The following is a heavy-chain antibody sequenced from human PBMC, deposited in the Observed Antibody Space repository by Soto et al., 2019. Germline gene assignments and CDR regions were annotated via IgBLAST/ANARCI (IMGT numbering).Heavy chain of an antibody. Sequence: QMQLVQFGPEVKKPGTSVKVSCKASGFTCTSSAVQWVRQARGQRLEWIGWIVVGSGNTNYAQKFQERVTITRDMSTRTAYMELSSLRSEDTAAYYCAALEYDFWSGYPSGMDVWGQGTTVTVSS. J-gene: IGHJ6*02. V-gene: IGHV1-58*01. CDR1: GFTCTSSA. CDR3: AALEYDFWSGYPSGMDV. D-gene: IGHD3-3*01. CDR2: IVVGSGNT.